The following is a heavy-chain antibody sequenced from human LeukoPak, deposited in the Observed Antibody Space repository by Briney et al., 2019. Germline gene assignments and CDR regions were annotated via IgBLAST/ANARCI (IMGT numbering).Heavy chain of an antibody. CDR2: IYYSGST. CDR1: GCSISSYY. D-gene: IGHD6-13*01. Sequence: SETLSLTCTVSGCSISSYYWSWIRQPPGQGLEWIGYIYYSGSTNYNRSLKSRVTISVDTSKNQFSLKLSSVTAADTAVYYCARHEGYSSSWYYFDYWGQGTLVTVSS. CDR3: ARHEGYSSSWYYFDY. V-gene: IGHV4-59*08. J-gene: IGHJ4*02.